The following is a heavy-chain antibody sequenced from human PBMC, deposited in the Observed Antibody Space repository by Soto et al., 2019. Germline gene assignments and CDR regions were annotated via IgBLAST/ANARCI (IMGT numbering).Heavy chain of an antibody. Sequence: PSETLSLTCTVSGGSISSYYWSWIRQPPGKGLEWIGYIYYSGSTNYNPSLKSRVTISVDTSKNQFSLKLSSVTAADTAVYYCARVRFLEWFPDAFDIWGQGTMVTVSS. CDR3: ARVRFLEWFPDAFDI. J-gene: IGHJ3*02. V-gene: IGHV4-59*08. D-gene: IGHD3-3*01. CDR2: IYYSGST. CDR1: GGSISSYY.